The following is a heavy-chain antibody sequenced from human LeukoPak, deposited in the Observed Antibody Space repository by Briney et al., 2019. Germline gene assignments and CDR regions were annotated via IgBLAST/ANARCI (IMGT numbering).Heavy chain of an antibody. CDR1: GYIFTNYW. V-gene: IGHV5-10-1*01. CDR3: ARGERSLDY. D-gene: IGHD3-10*01. J-gene: IGHJ4*02. Sequence: GESLKISCKGSGYIFTNYWISWVRQMPGKGLEWMGRIDPSDSYTNYSPPFQGHVTISADKSIRTAYLQWSSLRASDTAIYYCARGERSLDYWGQGTLVTVSS. CDR2: IDPSDSYT.